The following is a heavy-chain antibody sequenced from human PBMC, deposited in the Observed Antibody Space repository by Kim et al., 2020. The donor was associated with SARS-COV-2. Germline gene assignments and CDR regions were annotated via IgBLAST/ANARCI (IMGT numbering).Heavy chain of an antibody. CDR3: ARGRGSCYFDMGG. CDR1: GFTFSSYG. D-gene: IGHD2-2*01. V-gene: IGHV3-48*03. Sequence: GGSLRLSCAASGFTFSSYGMNWVRQAPGKGLEWVLVISGNGSNMYYADSVKGRFTISRDNAKNTLYLQMNSLRAEDTAVYYCARGRGSCYFDMGGWGNG. CDR2: ISGNGSNM. J-gene: IGHJ6*03.